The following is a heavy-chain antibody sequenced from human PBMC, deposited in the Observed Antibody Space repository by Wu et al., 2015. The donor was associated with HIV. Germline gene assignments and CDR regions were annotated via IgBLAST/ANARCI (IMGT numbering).Heavy chain of an antibody. CDR1: GYIFTHYG. CDR2: ISGYNGKT. J-gene: IGHJ4*02. CDR3: ATDGDYISGSVY. Sequence: QVQLVQSGVEVKKPGASVKVSCKASGYIFTHYGITWVRQAPGQGPEWMGWISGYNGKTNYAQKFQGRITMTRDTSTSTAYMELSSLRSEDAAVYYCATDGDYISGSVYWGQGTLVTVSS. D-gene: IGHD6-19*01. V-gene: IGHV1-18*01.